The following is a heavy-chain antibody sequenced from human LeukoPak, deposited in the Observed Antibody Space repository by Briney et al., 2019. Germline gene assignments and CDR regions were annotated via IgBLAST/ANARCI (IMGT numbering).Heavy chain of an antibody. CDR1: GFTFDDYA. J-gene: IGHJ6*02. CDR2: ISWNSGSI. D-gene: IGHD6-19*01. CDR3: AKDTATSSGWDMGMDV. Sequence: RSGGSLRLSCAASGFTFDDYAMHWVRQAPGKGLEWVSGISWNSGSIGYADSVKGRFTISRDNAKNSLYLQMNSLRAEDTALYYCAKDTATSSGWDMGMDVWGQGTTVTVSS. V-gene: IGHV3-9*01.